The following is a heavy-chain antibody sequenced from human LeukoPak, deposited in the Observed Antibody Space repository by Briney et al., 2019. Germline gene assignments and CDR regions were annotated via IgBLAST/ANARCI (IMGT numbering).Heavy chain of an antibody. CDR3: ARVPGLKRGSTSCYGDY. V-gene: IGHV1-18*01. J-gene: IGHJ4*02. CDR2: ISAYNGNT. D-gene: IGHD2-2*01. CDR1: GYTFTSYG. Sequence: ASVKVSCKASGYTFTSYGISWVRQAPGQGLEWMGWISAYNGNTNYAQKLQGGVTMTTDTSTSTAYMELRSLRSDDTAVYYCARVPGLKRGSTSCYGDYWGQGTLVTVSS.